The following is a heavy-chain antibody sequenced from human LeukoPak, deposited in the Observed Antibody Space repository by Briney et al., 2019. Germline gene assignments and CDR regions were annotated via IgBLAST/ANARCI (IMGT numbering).Heavy chain of an antibody. V-gene: IGHV5-51*01. CDR3: ARLRPQDAFDI. CDR2: IYHGDSDT. J-gene: IGHJ3*02. CDR1: GYTYNSYW. Sequence: GESLKISCKGSGYTYNSYWIGWVRQMPGKGLEWMGIIYHGDSDTRYSPSFQGQVTISADKSISTAYLQWNSLKASDTAMYYCARLRPQDAFDIWGQGTMVSVSS.